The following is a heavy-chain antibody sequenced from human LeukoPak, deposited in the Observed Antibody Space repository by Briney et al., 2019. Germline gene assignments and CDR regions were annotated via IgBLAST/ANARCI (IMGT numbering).Heavy chain of an antibody. CDR2: IYYSGST. Sequence: SQTLSLTCTVSGGSISSGGYYWSWIRQHPGKGLEWIGYIYYSGSTYYNPSLKSRVTISVDTSKNQFSLKLSSVTAADTAVYYCARGTVGSSGYNPPPTFDYWGQGTLVTVSS. V-gene: IGHV4-31*03. CDR1: GGSISSGGYY. D-gene: IGHD3-22*01. CDR3: ARGTVGSSGYNPPPTFDY. J-gene: IGHJ4*02.